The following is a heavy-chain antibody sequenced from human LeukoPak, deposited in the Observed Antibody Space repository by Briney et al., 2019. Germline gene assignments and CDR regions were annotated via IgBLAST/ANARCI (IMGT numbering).Heavy chain of an antibody. V-gene: IGHV4-4*07. Sequence: SETLSLTCTVSGGSISSYYWSWIRQPAGKGLECIGRIYTSGSTNYNPSLKCRVTMSVDTSKNQFSLKLSSVTAADTAVYYCARGVVLRFLERPASYMDAWGKGTTVTVSS. D-gene: IGHD3-3*01. CDR3: ARGVVLRFLERPASYMDA. J-gene: IGHJ6*03. CDR1: GGSISSYY. CDR2: IYTSGST.